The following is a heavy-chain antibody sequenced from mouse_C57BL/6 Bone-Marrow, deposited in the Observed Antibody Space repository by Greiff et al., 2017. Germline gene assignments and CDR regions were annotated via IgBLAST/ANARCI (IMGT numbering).Heavy chain of an antibody. CDR2: IRLKSDNYAT. D-gene: IGHD1-1*01. CDR3: TAGVTTVVATYYAMDY. CDR1: RFTFSNYW. V-gene: IGHV6-3*01. Sequence: EVQRVESGGGLVQPGGSMKLSCVASRFTFSNYWMNWVRQSPEKGLEWVAQIRLKSDNYATHYAESVKGRFTISRDDSKSSVYLQMNNLRAEDTGIYYCTAGVTTVVATYYAMDYWGQGTSVTVSS. J-gene: IGHJ4*01.